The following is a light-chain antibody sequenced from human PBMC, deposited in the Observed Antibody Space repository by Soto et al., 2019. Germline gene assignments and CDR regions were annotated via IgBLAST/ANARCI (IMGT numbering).Light chain of an antibody. J-gene: IGLJ2*01. Sequence: QLASVSGSPGQSITISCTGTSSDVGSYNLVSWYQQHPGKAPKLMIYEGSKRPSGVSNRFSGSKSGNTASLTISGLQAEDEADYYCCSYAGSSIVVFGGGTKLTVL. CDR1: SSDVGSYNL. CDR3: CSYAGSSIVV. CDR2: EGS. V-gene: IGLV2-23*01.